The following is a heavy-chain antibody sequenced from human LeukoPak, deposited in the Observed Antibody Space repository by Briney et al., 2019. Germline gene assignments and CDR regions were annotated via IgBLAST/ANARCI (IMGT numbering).Heavy chain of an antibody. D-gene: IGHD1-26*01. CDR3: AMATWVGGLDY. J-gene: IGHJ4*02. V-gene: IGHV3-66*01. CDR2: IYRGGST. CDR1: GFTVSSYY. Sequence: PGGSLRLSCAASGFTVSSYYMSWVRQAPGKGLEWVSVIYRGGSTYYADSVKGRFTISRDNSKNTLYLQMNNLRAKDTAVYYCAMATWVGGLDYWGQGTLVTVSS.